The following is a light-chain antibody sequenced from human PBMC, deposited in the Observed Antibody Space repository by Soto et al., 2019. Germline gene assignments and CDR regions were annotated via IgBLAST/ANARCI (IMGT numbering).Light chain of an antibody. CDR3: SSYTSSTTQV. J-gene: IGLJ1*01. CDR2: EVT. V-gene: IGLV2-14*01. CDR1: SSDVGGYNY. Sequence: QSALTQPASVSGSPGQSITISCTGTSSDVGGYNYVSWYQQHPGKAPKLMIYEVTDRPSGVSNRFSGSKSGNTASLTISGLQPDDEADYYCSSYTSSTTQVFGTGTKVTVL.